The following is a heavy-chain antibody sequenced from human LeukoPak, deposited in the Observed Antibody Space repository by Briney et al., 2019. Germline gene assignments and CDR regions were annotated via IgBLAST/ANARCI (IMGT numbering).Heavy chain of an antibody. CDR2: IKQDGSEK. D-gene: IGHD3-16*02. V-gene: IGHV3-7*01. CDR3: ARDLNDYVWGSYRPHYFDY. CDR1: GFTFSSYW. Sequence: GGSLRLSCAASGFTFSSYWMSWVRQAPGKGLEWVANIKQDGSEKYYVDSVKGRFTISRGNAKNSLYLQMNSLRAEDTAVYYCARDLNDYVWGSYRPHYFDYWGQGTLVTVSS. J-gene: IGHJ4*02.